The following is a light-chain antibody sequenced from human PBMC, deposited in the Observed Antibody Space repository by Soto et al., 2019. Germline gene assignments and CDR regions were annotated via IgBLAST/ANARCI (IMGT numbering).Light chain of an antibody. CDR3: QKYNSAPRT. J-gene: IGKJ1*01. CDR1: QGISHY. V-gene: IGKV1-27*01. Sequence: DIQMTQSPCSLSASVGDRVTITCRASQGISHYLAWYQQRPGQVPKLLIHGANILQSGVPSRFSGSGSGTDFTLTISSLQPEDVATYYCQKYNSAPRTFGQGTKVDIK. CDR2: GAN.